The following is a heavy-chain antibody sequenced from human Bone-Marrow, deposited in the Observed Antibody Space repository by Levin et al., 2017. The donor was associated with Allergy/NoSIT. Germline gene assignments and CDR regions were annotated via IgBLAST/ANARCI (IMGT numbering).Heavy chain of an antibody. CDR1: GFTFSSYG. D-gene: IGHD5-12*01. Sequence: HPSETLSLTCAASGFTFSSYGMHWVRQAPGKGLEWVAVISYDGSNKYYADSVKGRFTISRDNSKNTLYLQMNSLRAEDTAVYYCAKVSGYDGLPDYWGQGTLVTVSS. V-gene: IGHV3-30*18. J-gene: IGHJ4*02. CDR3: AKVSGYDGLPDY. CDR2: ISYDGSNK.